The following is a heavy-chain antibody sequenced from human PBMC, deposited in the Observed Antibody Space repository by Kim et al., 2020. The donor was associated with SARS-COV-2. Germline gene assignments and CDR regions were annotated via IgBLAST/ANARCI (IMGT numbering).Heavy chain of an antibody. Sequence: SSSYRYYADSVKGRFTISRDNAKNSLYLQMNSLRAEDTAVYYCARDWRDYWGQGTLVTVSS. CDR3: ARDWRDY. D-gene: IGHD1-1*01. CDR2: SSSYR. V-gene: IGHV3-21*01. J-gene: IGHJ4*02.